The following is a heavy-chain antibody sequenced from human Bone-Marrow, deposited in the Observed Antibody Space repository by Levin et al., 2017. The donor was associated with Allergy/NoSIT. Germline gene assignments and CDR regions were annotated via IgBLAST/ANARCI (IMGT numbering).Heavy chain of an antibody. J-gene: IGHJ4*02. CDR3: ARGHDSSGWYDYFDY. D-gene: IGHD6-19*01. Sequence: ASVKVSCKASGYTFDRNALHWVRQAPGQGLEWMGWIITHTGTPRYAQGFAGRFVFSLDTSVSTASLQINSLETDDTAMYYCARGHDSSGWYDYFDYWGQGTLVYVSS. CDR2: IITHTGTP. V-gene: IGHV7-4-1*02. CDR1: GYTFDRNA.